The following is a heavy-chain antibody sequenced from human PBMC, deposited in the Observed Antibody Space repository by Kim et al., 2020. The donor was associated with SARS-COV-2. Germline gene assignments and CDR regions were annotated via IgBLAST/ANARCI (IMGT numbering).Heavy chain of an antibody. Sequence: GGSLRLSCAASGFTLSDYWMHWVRQAPGEGLVWVSRISIDGSTTNYAESVKGRFTISRDKAKNTLYLQMNSLRVEDTAIYYCGRRMYSGTYFYFDYWGQG. CDR3: GRRMYSGTYFYFDY. CDR2: ISIDGSTT. V-gene: IGHV3-74*01. J-gene: IGHJ4*02. D-gene: IGHD1-26*01. CDR1: GFTLSDYW.